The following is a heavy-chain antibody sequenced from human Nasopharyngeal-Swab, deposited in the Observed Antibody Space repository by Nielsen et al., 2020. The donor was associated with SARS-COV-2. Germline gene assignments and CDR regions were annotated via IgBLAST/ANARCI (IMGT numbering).Heavy chain of an antibody. CDR3: ARHAPPVYYYYMDV. CDR2: ISYSGST. Sequence: SETLSLTCTVSGGSISPYYWSWIRRPPGKGLDWIGYISYSGSTNYNPSLKSRVTISVDASKKQFSLRLSSLTAVDTAVYYCARHAPPVYYYYMDVWGKGTTVTVSS. CDR1: GGSISPYY. V-gene: IGHV4-59*08. J-gene: IGHJ6*03.